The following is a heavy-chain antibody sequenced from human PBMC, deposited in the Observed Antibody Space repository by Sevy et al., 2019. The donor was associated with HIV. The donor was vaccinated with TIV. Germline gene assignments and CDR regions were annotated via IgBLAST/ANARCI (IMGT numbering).Heavy chain of an antibody. Sequence: GGSLRLSCAASGFTFDDYGMSWVRQAPGKGLEWVSGINWNGGSTGYADSVKGRFTISRDNAKNSLYLQINSLRAEDTALYYCARTYDSSGYYSVPFDYWGQGTLVTVSS. J-gene: IGHJ4*02. CDR1: GFTFDDYG. CDR2: INWNGGST. CDR3: ARTYDSSGYYSVPFDY. V-gene: IGHV3-20*04. D-gene: IGHD3-22*01.